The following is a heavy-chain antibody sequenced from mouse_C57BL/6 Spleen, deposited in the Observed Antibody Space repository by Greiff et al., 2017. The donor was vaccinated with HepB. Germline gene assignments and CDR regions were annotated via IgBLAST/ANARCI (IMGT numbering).Heavy chain of an antibody. CDR2: INPSTGGT. J-gene: IGHJ2*01. Sequence: EVQLQQSGPELVKPGASVKISCKASGYSFTGYYMNWVKQSPEKSLEWIGEINPSTGGTTYNQKFKAKATLTVDKSSSTAYMQLKSLTSEDSAVYYCARTFYYGSPFDYWGQGTTLTVSS. V-gene: IGHV1-42*01. CDR1: GYSFTGYY. CDR3: ARTFYYGSPFDY. D-gene: IGHD1-1*01.